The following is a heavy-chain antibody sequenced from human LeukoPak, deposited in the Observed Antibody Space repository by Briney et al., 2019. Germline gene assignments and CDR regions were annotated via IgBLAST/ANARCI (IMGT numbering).Heavy chain of an antibody. D-gene: IGHD2-8*02. Sequence: SETLSLTCTVSGGSISSYYWSWIRQPPGKGLEWIGDIYYSGSTNYNPSLTSRVTISVDTSKNQFSLKLSSVTAADTAVYYCARDPYWDDAFDIWGQGTMVTVSS. CDR3: ARDPYWDDAFDI. V-gene: IGHV4-59*01. CDR2: IYYSGST. J-gene: IGHJ3*02. CDR1: GGSISSYY.